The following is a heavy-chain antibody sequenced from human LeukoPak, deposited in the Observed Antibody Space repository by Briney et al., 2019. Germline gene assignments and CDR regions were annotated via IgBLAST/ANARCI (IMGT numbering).Heavy chain of an antibody. D-gene: IGHD3-10*01. CDR3: ARVLRGYYFDY. CDR1: GFTFSSYE. Sequence: GGSLRLSCAASGFTFSSYEMNWVRQVPGKGLEWVSYISSSGSTIYYADSVKGRFTISRDNAKNSLYLQMNSLRAEDTAVYYCARVLRGYYFDYWGQGTLVTVSS. V-gene: IGHV3-48*03. CDR2: ISSSGSTI. J-gene: IGHJ4*02.